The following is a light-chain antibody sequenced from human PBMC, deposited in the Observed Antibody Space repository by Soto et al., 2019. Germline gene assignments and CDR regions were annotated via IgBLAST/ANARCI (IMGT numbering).Light chain of an antibody. CDR3: QEYYNTPHA. CDR2: WAS. Sequence: DIVMTQSPDSLAVSLGERATINCKSSQSLLYSSNNKNYLAWYQQKPGQPPKLLFYWASTRASGVPDRFSGSGSGTDFTLTIDSLQAEDVAVYYCQEYYNTPHAFGPGTKVNIK. J-gene: IGKJ3*01. V-gene: IGKV4-1*01. CDR1: QSLLYSSNNKNY.